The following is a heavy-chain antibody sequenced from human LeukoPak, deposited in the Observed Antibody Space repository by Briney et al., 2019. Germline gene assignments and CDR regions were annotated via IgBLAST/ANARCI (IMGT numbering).Heavy chain of an antibody. CDR2: IYHSGST. CDR1: GGSISSSSYY. V-gene: IGHV4-39*07. CDR3: ARDQSVDYYGSGSLSQFDP. J-gene: IGHJ5*02. D-gene: IGHD3-10*01. Sequence: PSETLSLTCTVSGGSISSSSYYWGWIRQPPGKGLEWIGEIYHSGSTNYNPSLKSRVTISVDKSKNQFSLKLSSVTAADTAVYYCARDQSVDYYGSGSLSQFDPWGQGTLVTVSS.